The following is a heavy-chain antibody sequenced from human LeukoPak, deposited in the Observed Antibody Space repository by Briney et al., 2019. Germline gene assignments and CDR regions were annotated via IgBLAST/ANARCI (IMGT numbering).Heavy chain of an antibody. J-gene: IGHJ3*02. CDR2: ISWNSGSI. CDR1: GFTFDDYA. Sequence: GGSLRLSCAASGFTFDDYAMHWARQAPGKGLEWVSGISWNSGSIGYADSVKGRFTISRDNAKNSLYLQMNSLRAEDMALYYCAKGIYGDSRGNAFDIWGQGTMVTVSS. CDR3: AKGIYGDSRGNAFDI. V-gene: IGHV3-9*03. D-gene: IGHD4-17*01.